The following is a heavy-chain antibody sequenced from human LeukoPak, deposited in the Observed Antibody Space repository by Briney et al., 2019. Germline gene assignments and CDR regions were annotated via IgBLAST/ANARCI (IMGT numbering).Heavy chain of an antibody. Sequence: GGSLRLSCEASGFTFDDYAMHWVRQTPEKGLEWLGLITWNGFSTYYADSVRGRFTISRDNSKNSLYLQMSSLSTDDTALYYCAKDYGYSNDWYLIDYWGQGTLVTVSS. J-gene: IGHJ4*02. CDR2: ITWNGFST. V-gene: IGHV3-43D*03. CDR3: AKDYGYSNDWYLIDY. CDR1: GFTFDDYA. D-gene: IGHD6-19*01.